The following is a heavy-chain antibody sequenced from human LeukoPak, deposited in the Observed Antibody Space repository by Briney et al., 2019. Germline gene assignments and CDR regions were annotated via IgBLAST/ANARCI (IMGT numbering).Heavy chain of an antibody. J-gene: IGHJ4*02. D-gene: IGHD3-10*01. CDR3: AKDGYYGSGSYPTGY. CDR1: GFTFSSYG. Sequence: GGSLRLSCAASGFTFSSYGMSWVRQAPGKGLEWVSAISGSGGSTYYADSVKGWFTISRDNSKNTLYLQMNSLRAEDTAVYYCAKDGYYGSGSYPTGYWGQGTLVTVSS. V-gene: IGHV3-23*01. CDR2: ISGSGGST.